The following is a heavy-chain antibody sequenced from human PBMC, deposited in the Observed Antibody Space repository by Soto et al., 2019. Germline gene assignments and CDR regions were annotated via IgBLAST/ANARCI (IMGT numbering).Heavy chain of an antibody. J-gene: IGHJ6*02. V-gene: IGHV3-23*01. CDR2: ISGSGGST. CDR1: GFTFSSYA. D-gene: IGHD3-3*01. Sequence: PGGSLRLSCAASGFTFSSYAMSWVRQAPGKGLEWVSAISGSGGSTYYADSVKGRFTISRDNSKNTLYLQMNSLRAEDTAVYYCAKWAYDFWSGYPNYYYYYGMDVWGQGTTVNVSS. CDR3: AKWAYDFWSGYPNYYYYYGMDV.